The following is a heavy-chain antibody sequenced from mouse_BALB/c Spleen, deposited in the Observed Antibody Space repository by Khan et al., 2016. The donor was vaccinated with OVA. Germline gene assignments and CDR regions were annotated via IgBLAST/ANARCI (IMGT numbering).Heavy chain of an antibody. V-gene: IGHV1S137*01. J-gene: IGHJ3*01. Sequence: QVQLQQSGAELVRPGVSVKISCKGSGYTFTDFSMHWVKQRHAMSLEWIGVISTYYGDDDYNQKFKDKATMTVDKSSTTAYMDLARLTSADSAIYCCAIGAGGDSVLYWGQGTLVTVSA. CDR2: ISTYYGDD. CDR1: GYTFTDFS. D-gene: IGHD3-2*01. CDR3: AIGAGGDSVLY.